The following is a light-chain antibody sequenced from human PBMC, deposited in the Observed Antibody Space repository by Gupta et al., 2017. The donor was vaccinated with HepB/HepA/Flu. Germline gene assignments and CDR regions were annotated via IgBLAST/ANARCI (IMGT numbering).Light chain of an antibody. CDR2: DAS. Sequence: VMTQAPATLSVSPGERSTLPCRASQSVNKNLAWIQHQPGQAPRLLIYDASTRATGFPARFSGSGYGTEFTLAISSRQSVDFAVYSCRHDNTWPRTFGQRSXLEMK. CDR3: RHDNTWPRT. CDR1: QSVNKN. V-gene: IGKV3-15*01. J-gene: IGKJ1*01.